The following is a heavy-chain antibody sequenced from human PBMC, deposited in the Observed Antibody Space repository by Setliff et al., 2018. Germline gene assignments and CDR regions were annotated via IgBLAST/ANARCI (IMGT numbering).Heavy chain of an antibody. V-gene: IGHV1-46*01. Sequence: VKVSCKTSGYSFTGYYMHWVRQAPGQGLEWMGIIHTGGGSASYAQKFQGRVTMTSDTSTRTVYMEVNSVRSDDTAIYYCARGGMAAAGRKGVFEYWGQGTQVTVSS. D-gene: IGHD6-13*01. J-gene: IGHJ4*02. CDR1: GYSFTGYY. CDR3: ARGGMAAAGRKGVFEY. CDR2: IHTGGGSA.